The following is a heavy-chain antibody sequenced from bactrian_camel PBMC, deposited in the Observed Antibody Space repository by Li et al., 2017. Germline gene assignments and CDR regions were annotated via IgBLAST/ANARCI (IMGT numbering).Heavy chain of an antibody. CDR1: GFNFGSYG. Sequence: GLVQPGGSLRLPCSASGFNFGSYGMNWVRQAPGKGLEWVTGIYYDGSNTHYRDSVKGRFTISRDNAKNTLYLQMNNLKSEDTGLYYCTTAGWVSRYWGQGTQVTVS. V-gene: IGHV3S6*01. D-gene: IGHD3*01. J-gene: IGHJ4*01. CDR3: TTAGWVSRY. CDR2: IYYDGSNT.